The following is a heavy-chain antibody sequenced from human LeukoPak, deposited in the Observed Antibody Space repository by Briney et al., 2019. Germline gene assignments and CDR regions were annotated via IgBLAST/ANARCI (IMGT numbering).Heavy chain of an antibody. D-gene: IGHD3-22*01. CDR3: AREIRLDYYDSSGYYYRDAFDI. J-gene: IGHJ3*02. Sequence: KPPETLSLTCTVSGGSISSYYWSWIRQPPGKGLEWIGYIYYSGSTNYNPSLKSRVTISVDTSKNQFSLKLSSVTAADTAVYYCAREIRLDYYDSSGYYYRDAFDIWGQGTMVTVSS. CDR1: GGSISSYY. CDR2: IYYSGST. V-gene: IGHV4-59*01.